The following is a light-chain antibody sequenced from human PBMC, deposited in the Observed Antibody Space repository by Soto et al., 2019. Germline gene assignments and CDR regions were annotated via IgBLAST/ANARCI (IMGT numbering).Light chain of an antibody. CDR1: QSLRSS. CDR2: YAS. V-gene: IGKV3-15*01. CDR3: QQYNNGPQK. J-gene: IGKJ1*01. Sequence: ETMMTQAPDTLSVCLGERATLSCRASQSLRSSLAWYKQKPGQAPSLIIYYASTRASGSPARFSGCGSGTDFTLTISGLQSEDFAVYYCQQYNNGPQKFGQGTK.